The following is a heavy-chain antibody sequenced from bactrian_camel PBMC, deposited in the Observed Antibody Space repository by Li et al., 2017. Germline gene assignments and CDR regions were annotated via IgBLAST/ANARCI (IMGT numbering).Heavy chain of an antibody. Sequence: VQLVESGGGSVQPGGSLRLSCVASGYTYSSDCMGWFRQVPGKEREGVAGIDSDGSTSYADSVKGRFTISKDNAKNTVYLQMNSLKPEDTAMYYCAADLWWGAQNCSGVSWNFWGQGTQVTVS. CDR3: AADLWWGAQNCSGVSWNF. J-gene: IGHJ4*01. CDR2: IDSDGST. CDR1: GYTYSSDC. D-gene: IGHD2*01. V-gene: IGHV3S9*01.